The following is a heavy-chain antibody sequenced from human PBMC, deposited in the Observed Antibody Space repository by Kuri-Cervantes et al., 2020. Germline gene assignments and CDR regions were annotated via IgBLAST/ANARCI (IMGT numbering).Heavy chain of an antibody. CDR2: INHSGST. D-gene: IGHD5-24*01. V-gene: IGHV4-34*01. CDR3: ARAQYNWFDP. CDR1: GGSFSGYY. Sequence: GSLRLSCAVYGGSFSGYYWSWIRQPPGKGLERIGEINHSGSTNYNPSLKSRVTISVDTSKNQFSLKLSSVTAADTAVYYCARAQYNWFDPWGQGTLVTVSS. J-gene: IGHJ5*02.